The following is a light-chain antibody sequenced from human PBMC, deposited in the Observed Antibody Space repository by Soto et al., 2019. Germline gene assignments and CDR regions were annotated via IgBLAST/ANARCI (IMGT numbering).Light chain of an antibody. Sequence: EMTQAQMTLSLSPGERASLSGRASQSVSSSYLAWYQQKPGQAPRLLIYGASSRATGIPDRFSGSGSGTDFTLTISRLEPEDFAVYYCQQYGSSQITFGQGTRLEIK. CDR3: QQYGSSQIT. CDR1: QSVSSSY. CDR2: GAS. J-gene: IGKJ5*01. V-gene: IGKV3-20*01.